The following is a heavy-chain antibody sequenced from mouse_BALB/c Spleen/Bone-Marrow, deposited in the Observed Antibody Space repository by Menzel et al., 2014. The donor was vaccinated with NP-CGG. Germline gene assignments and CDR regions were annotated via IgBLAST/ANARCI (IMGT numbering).Heavy chain of an antibody. D-gene: IGHD2-2*01. CDR1: GYTFTSYY. J-gene: IGHJ1*01. CDR3: TRSGTSWLRRSWYFDV. V-gene: IGHV1S81*02. CDR2: INPSNGGT. Sequence: LVESGAELVKPGASVKLSCKASGYTFTSYYMYWVKQRPGQGLEWIGEINPSNGGTNFNEKFKSKATLTVDKSSSTAYMQLSSLTSEDSAVYYCTRSGTSWLRRSWYFDVWGAGTTVTAPS.